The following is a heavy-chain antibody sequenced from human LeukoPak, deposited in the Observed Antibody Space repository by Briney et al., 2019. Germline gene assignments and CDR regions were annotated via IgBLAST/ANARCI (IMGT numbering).Heavy chain of an antibody. CDR2: ISGNFGTT. D-gene: IGHD4-23*01. J-gene: IGHJ4*02. Sequence: GGSLRLSCAVSGFTFSNYAMSWIRQAPGKGLEWVSAISGNFGTTYCADSMKGRFTISRDNSKNTLYLQMNSLRAEDTAVYYCARTTTVVTSPEYYFDDWGQGTLVTVSS. CDR3: ARTTTVVTSPEYYFDD. CDR1: GFTFSNYA. V-gene: IGHV3-23*01.